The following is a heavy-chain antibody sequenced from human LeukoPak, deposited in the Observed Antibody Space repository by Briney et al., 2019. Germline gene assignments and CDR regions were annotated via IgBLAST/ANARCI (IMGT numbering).Heavy chain of an antibody. CDR1: GFTFSSYW. D-gene: IGHD4-17*01. J-gene: IGHJ4*02. V-gene: IGHV3-7*01. CDR2: IKQDGSEK. Sequence: AGSLRLSCAASGFTFSSYWMSWVRQAPGKGLEWVANIKQDGSEKYYVDSVKGRFTISRDNAKNSLYLQMNSLRAEDTAVYYCARSSHGDPYYFDYWGQGTLVTVSS. CDR3: ARSSHGDPYYFDY.